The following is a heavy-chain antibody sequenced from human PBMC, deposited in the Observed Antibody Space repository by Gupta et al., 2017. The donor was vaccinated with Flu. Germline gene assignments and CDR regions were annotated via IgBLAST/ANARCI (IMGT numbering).Heavy chain of an antibody. V-gene: IGHV5-51*01. Sequence: EVQLLQSGAEVKKPGESLKISCEGSGYNFANYWIGWVRQMPGKGLEWIGIIYPVDSYTEYSPSFQGQVTISVGKSINTAYLQWRSLKASDTAIYYCTRQKGADYWGQGTLITVSS. J-gene: IGHJ4*02. CDR2: IYPVDSYT. CDR1: GYNFANYW. CDR3: TRQKGADY.